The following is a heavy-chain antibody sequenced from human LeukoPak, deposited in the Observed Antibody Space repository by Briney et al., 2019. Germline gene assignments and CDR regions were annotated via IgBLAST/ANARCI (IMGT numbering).Heavy chain of an antibody. V-gene: IGHV3-30*18. D-gene: IGHD3-22*01. CDR3: AKDLHYYDRSGYRDPFEY. CDR1: GFTFSSYG. Sequence: GGSLRLSCAAYGFTFSSYGMHWVRQAPGKWLEWVAVISYDGSNKYYADSVKGRFTISRDNSKNTLYLQMNSLRAEDRAVYYCAKDLHYYDRSGYRDPFEYWGQGTLVTVSS. J-gene: IGHJ4*02. CDR2: ISYDGSNK.